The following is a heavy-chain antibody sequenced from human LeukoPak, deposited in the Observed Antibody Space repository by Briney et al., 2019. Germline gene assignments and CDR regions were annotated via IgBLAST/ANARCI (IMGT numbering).Heavy chain of an antibody. V-gene: IGHV1-8*03. Sequence: ASVKVSCKASGYTFIIYDINWVRQATGQGLEYMGWMNPNSSNTGYAQKFQGRVTITRDASISTAYMALSSLRSADTAVYYCARARVVVAGTYYYYYMDVWGKGTTVTVSS. CDR2: MNPNSSNT. CDR3: ARARVVVAGTYYYYYMDV. CDR1: GYTFIIYD. J-gene: IGHJ6*03. D-gene: IGHD6-19*01.